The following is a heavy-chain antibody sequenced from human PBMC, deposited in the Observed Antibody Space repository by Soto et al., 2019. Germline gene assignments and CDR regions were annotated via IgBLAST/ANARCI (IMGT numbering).Heavy chain of an antibody. Sequence: QVQLVQSGAEVKKPGSSVKVSCKASGGTFSSYAISWVRQAPGQGLEWMGGIIPIFGTANYAQKFQGRVTITADESTSTAYMELSSRRSEDTAVYYCARVGRKGYSSSWYYFDYWGQGTLVTVSS. J-gene: IGHJ4*02. CDR2: IIPIFGTA. D-gene: IGHD6-13*01. CDR3: ARVGRKGYSSSWYYFDY. V-gene: IGHV1-69*01. CDR1: GGTFSSYA.